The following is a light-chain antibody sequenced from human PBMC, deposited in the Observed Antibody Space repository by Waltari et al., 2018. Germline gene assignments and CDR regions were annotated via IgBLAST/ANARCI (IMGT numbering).Light chain of an antibody. CDR1: QSLLHSNGNTY. V-gene: IGKV2D-29*02. Sequence: DIVMTQTPLSLPVTPGEPASISCRSSQSLLHSNGNTYLHWYLQKPGQSPRLLIHKVTNRESGVPDRFSGSGSGTDFTLKISRVEPEDVGAYYCMQSTKDPFTFGPGTKVDI. J-gene: IGKJ3*01. CDR3: MQSTKDPFT. CDR2: KVT.